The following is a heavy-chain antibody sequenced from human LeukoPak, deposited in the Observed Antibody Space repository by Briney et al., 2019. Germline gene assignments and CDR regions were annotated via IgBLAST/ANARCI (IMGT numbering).Heavy chain of an antibody. D-gene: IGHD6-13*01. V-gene: IGHV4-59*08. J-gene: IGHJ4*02. Sequence: SETLSLTCTAAGGSISSYYWSWIRQPPGKGLEWIGYIYYSGSTNYNPSLKGRVTISVDTSKNQFSLKLTSVTAADTAVYYCARQGGIAAAATNFDYWGQGTLVTVSS. CDR2: IYYSGST. CDR3: ARQGGIAAAATNFDY. CDR1: GGSISSYY.